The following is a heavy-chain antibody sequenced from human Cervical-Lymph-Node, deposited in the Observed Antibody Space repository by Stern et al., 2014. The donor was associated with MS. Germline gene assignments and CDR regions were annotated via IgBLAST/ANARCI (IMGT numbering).Heavy chain of an antibody. D-gene: IGHD1-26*01. Sequence: VQLVESGPGLVKPSETLSLTCTVSGGSISSYYWSWIRQPPGKRLEWIGYIYYSGSTNYNPSLKSRVTISVDTSKNQFSLKLSSVTAADTAVYYCARISGTFSFDYWGQGTLVTVSS. V-gene: IGHV4-59*01. CDR3: ARISGTFSFDY. CDR1: GGSISSYY. CDR2: IYYSGST. J-gene: IGHJ4*02.